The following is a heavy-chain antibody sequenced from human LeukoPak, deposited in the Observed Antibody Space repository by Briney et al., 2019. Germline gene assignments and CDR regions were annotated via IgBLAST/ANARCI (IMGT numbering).Heavy chain of an antibody. Sequence: SETLSLTCAVYGGSFSGYYWSWIRQPPGKGLEWIGEINHSGSTNYNPSLKSRVTISVDTSKNQFSLKLSSVTAADTAVYYCAREMGRYSGYGYWGQGTLVTVSS. CDR2: INHSGST. D-gene: IGHD5-12*01. CDR1: GGSFSGYY. V-gene: IGHV4-34*01. J-gene: IGHJ4*02. CDR3: AREMGRYSGYGY.